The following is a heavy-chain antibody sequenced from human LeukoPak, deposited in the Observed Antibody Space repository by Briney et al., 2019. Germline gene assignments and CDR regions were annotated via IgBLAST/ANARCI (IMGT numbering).Heavy chain of an antibody. CDR1: GFTFSSYS. V-gene: IGHV3-23*01. D-gene: IGHD2-2*02. Sequence: GGSLRLSCAASGFTFSSYSMSWVRQAPGKGLEWVSAISGSGGSTYYADSVKGRFTISRDNSKNTLYLQMNSLRAEDTAVSYCAKDLLYCSSTSCHTTYDYWGQGTLVTVSS. CDR2: ISGSGGST. J-gene: IGHJ4*02. CDR3: AKDLLYCSSTSCHTTYDY.